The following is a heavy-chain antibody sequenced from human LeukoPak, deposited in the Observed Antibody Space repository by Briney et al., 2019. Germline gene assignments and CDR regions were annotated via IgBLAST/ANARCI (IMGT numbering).Heavy chain of an antibody. CDR1: GFTLSSYA. D-gene: IGHD3-22*01. J-gene: IGHJ3*02. CDR3: AKDQFYHSSGYQNAVAFDM. V-gene: IGHV3-23*01. CDR2: ISGSGGST. Sequence: GGSLRLSCAASGFTLSSYAMSWVRQAPGKGLEWVSVISGSGGSTYYADSVKGRFTISRDNSKNTLYLQMNSLRAEDTAVYYCAKDQFYHSSGYQNAVAFDMWGQGTMVTVSS.